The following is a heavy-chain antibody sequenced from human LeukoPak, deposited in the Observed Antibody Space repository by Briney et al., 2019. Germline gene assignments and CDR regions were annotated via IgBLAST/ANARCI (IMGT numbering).Heavy chain of an antibody. CDR2: IGTAGNT. V-gene: IGHV3-13*04. CDR3: ARGSLSGRYGAYDI. J-gene: IGHJ3*02. Sequence: PGGSLRLSCAASGFTFSNYDMHWVRQATGTGLEWVSVIGTAGNTYYADSVKGRFTISRENGKNSLYLQMNSLRAEDTAVYYCARGSLSGRYGAYDIWGQGTMVTVSS. D-gene: IGHD1-1*01. CDR1: GFTFSNYD.